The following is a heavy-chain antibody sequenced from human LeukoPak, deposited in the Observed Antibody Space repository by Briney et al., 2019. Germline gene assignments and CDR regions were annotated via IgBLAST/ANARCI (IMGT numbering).Heavy chain of an antibody. CDR3: AKATGTFYYFDY. CDR2: ISGSGGST. CDR1: GFTFSSYA. D-gene: IGHD1-1*01. Sequence: GGSLRLSSAASGFTFSSYAMSWVRQAPGKGLEWDSAISGSGGSTYYADSVKGRFTISRDNSKNTLYLQMNSLRAEDTAVYYCAKATGTFYYFDYWGQGTLVTVSS. V-gene: IGHV3-23*01. J-gene: IGHJ4*02.